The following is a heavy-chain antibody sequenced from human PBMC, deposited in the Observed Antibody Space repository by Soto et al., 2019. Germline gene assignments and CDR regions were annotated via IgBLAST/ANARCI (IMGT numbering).Heavy chain of an antibody. D-gene: IGHD6-13*01. Sequence: PGGSLRLSCAASGFAFSSYAMSWVRQAPGKGLEWVSAISGSGGSTYYADSVKGRFTISRDNSKNTLYLQMNSLRAEDTAVYYCAKGVYRSSSWPRSYYYYGMDVWGQGTTVTVSS. CDR2: ISGSGGST. CDR3: AKGVYRSSSWPRSYYYYGMDV. J-gene: IGHJ6*02. CDR1: GFAFSSYA. V-gene: IGHV3-23*01.